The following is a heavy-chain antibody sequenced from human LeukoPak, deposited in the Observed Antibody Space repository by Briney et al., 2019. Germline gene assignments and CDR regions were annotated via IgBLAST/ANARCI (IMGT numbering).Heavy chain of an antibody. CDR1: GFTFSSYA. CDR2: ISGSGGST. CDR3: AKSLPEPYYDFWSGYYTLEYFQH. V-gene: IGHV3-23*01. D-gene: IGHD3-3*01. J-gene: IGHJ1*01. Sequence: GGSLRLSCAASGFTFSSYAMSWVRQAPGKGLEWVSAISGSGGSTYYADSVKGRFTISRDNSKNTLYLQMNSLRAEDTAVYYCAKSLPEPYYDFWSGYYTLEYFQHWGQGTLVTASS.